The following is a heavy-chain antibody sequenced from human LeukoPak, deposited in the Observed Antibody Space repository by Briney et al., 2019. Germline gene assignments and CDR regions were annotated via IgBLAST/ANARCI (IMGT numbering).Heavy chain of an antibody. CDR1: GLTFSTYS. Sequence: GGPLRLSCAVSGLTFSTYSMTWVRQGPGKGLEWVSSIYNSGAKIFYADSVKGRFTISRDNSKNMLYLQMNSLRVEDTAAYYCAKDVAPDSGWDLDYWGQGTLVTVSS. D-gene: IGHD6-19*01. CDR2: IYNSGAKI. V-gene: IGHV3-23*01. J-gene: IGHJ4*02. CDR3: AKDVAPDSGWDLDY.